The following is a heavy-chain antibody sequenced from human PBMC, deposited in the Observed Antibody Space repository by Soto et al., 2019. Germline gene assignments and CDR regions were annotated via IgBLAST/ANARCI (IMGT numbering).Heavy chain of an antibody. D-gene: IGHD1-26*01. CDR1: GYTFTSYA. V-gene: IGHV1-3*01. Sequence: QVQLVQSGAEVKKPGASVKVSCKASGYTFTSYAMHWVRQAPGQRLEWMGWINAGNGNTKYSQNFQGRVTITRDTSASTAYMERSSLRSEDTAVYDCARGGSLYWYFDLWGRGTLVTVSS. J-gene: IGHJ2*01. CDR2: INAGNGNT. CDR3: ARGGSLYWYFDL.